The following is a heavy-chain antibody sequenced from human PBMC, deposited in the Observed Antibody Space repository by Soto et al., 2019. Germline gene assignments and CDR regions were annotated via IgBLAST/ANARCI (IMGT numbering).Heavy chain of an antibody. CDR3: ARDFTVAAIGVGVDY. V-gene: IGHV3-33*08. CDR2: IWYDGSKK. J-gene: IGHJ4*02. CDR1: GFTFSTYA. Sequence: ESVGGVVQPGRSLRLSCAASGFTFSTYAMHWVRQAPGKGLEWVADIWYDGSKKNYADSVKGRFTISRDNSKDTLYLQMNSLRAEDAAVYYCARDFTVAAIGVGVDYWGQGTLVTVSS. D-gene: IGHD6-19*01.